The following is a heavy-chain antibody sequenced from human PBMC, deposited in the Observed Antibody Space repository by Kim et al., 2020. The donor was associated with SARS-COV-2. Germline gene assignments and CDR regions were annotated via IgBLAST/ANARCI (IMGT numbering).Heavy chain of an antibody. J-gene: IGHJ4*02. Sequence: GGSLRLSCAVSGFMFSGYWMSWVRQAPGKGLEWVAQINQNGTEKNHADSVKGRFAISRDNAKNSLYLQMNSLRAEDTAVDYCARNFSSKSNDYWGQGTL. CDR1: GFMFSGYW. CDR2: INQNGTEK. CDR3: ARNFSSKSNDY. V-gene: IGHV3-7*03. D-gene: IGHD6-13*01.